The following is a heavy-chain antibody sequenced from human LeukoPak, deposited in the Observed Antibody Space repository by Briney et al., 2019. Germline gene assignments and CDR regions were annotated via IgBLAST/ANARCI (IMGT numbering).Heavy chain of an antibody. V-gene: IGHV3-30-3*01. D-gene: IGHD2-15*01. J-gene: IGHJ6*02. Sequence: GRSLRLSCAASGFTFSSYAMHWVRQAPGKGLEWVAVISYDGSNKYYADSVKGRFTISRDNSKNTLYLQMNSLRAEDTAVYYCARDQVVASPSGMDVWGQGTTVTVSS. CDR1: GFTFSSYA. CDR3: ARDQVVASPSGMDV. CDR2: ISYDGSNK.